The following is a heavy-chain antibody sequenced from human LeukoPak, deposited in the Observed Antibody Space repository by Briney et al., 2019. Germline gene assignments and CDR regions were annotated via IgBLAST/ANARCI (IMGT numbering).Heavy chain of an antibody. CDR2: ISSSSSYI. CDR1: GFTFSSYS. V-gene: IGHV3-21*01. CDR3: ARGEVAVAAPYYYGMDV. Sequence: GGSLRLSCAASGFTFSSYSVNWVRQAPGKGLEWVSSISSSSSYIYYADSVKGRFTISRDNAKNSLYLQMNSLRAEDTAVYYCARGEVAVAAPYYYGMDVWGQGTTVTVSS. D-gene: IGHD6-19*01. J-gene: IGHJ6*01.